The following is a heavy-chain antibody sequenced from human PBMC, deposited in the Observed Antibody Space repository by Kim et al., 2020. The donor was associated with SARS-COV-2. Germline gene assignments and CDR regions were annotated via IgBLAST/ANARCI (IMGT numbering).Heavy chain of an antibody. J-gene: IGHJ4*02. CDR3: ASATEWHSIDY. D-gene: IGHD3-3*01. Sequence: SETLSLTCTVSGGSISSSSYYWGWIRQPPGKGLEWIGSIYYSGSTYYNPSLKSRVTISTDTPKNQFSLKLSSVTAADTAVYYCASATEWHSIDYWGQGTLVTVSS. V-gene: IGHV4-39*01. CDR1: GGSISSSSYY. CDR2: IYYSGST.